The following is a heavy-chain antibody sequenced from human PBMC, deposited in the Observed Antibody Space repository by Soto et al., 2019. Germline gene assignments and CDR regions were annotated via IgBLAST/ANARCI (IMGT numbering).Heavy chain of an antibody. J-gene: IGHJ6*03. D-gene: IGHD6-6*01. CDR1: GFTVSSNY. CDR3: AREIGRGAAQTNYMDV. Sequence: EVQLVESGGGLVQPGGSLRLSCAASGFTVSSNYMSWVRQAPGKGLEWVSVICSGGSTFYADSVKGRFTISRDNSKNTVYLQMNSLRAEDAGVYYCAREIGRGAAQTNYMDVWGKGTTVTVS. V-gene: IGHV3-66*01. CDR2: ICSGGST.